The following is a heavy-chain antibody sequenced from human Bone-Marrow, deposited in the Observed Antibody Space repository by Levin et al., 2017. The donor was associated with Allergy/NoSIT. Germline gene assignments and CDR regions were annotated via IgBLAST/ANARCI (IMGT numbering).Heavy chain of an antibody. D-gene: IGHD3-9*01. CDR3: VKGTLRYFDWGGP. Sequence: PGGSLRLSCKGSGYNFLTYCISWVRQRPGKGLEWMGKIDPSDSYTRYSPSFQGHVTFSVDNSINTAYLQWSGLTASDTAMYYCVKGTLRYFDWGGPWGQGTLVTVSS. J-gene: IGHJ5*02. CDR1: GYNFLTYC. V-gene: IGHV5-10-1*01. CDR2: IDPSDSYT.